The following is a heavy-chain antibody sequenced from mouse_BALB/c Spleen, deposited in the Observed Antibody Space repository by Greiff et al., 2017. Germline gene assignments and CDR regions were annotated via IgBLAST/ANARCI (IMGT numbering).Heavy chain of an antibody. V-gene: IGHV3-6*02. D-gene: IGHD2-1*01. CDR2: ISYDGSN. CDR1: GYSIPSGYY. Sequence: EVKLQESGPGLVKPSQSLSLTCSVTGYSIPSGYYWNWIRQFPGNKLEWMGYISYDGSNNYNPSLKNRISITRDTSKNQFFLKLNSVTTEDTATYYCARSNYRYAMDYWGQGTSVTVSS. CDR3: ARSNYRYAMDY. J-gene: IGHJ4*01.